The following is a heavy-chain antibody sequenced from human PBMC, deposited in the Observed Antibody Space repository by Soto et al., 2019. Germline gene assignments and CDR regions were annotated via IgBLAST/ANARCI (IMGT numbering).Heavy chain of an antibody. CDR2: LYYSGST. Sequence: SETLSLTCTVSGGSISSGSYYWSWIRQPPGKGLEYIGYLYYSGSTNYNPSLKSRVTISVDTPKNQFSLKLTSVTAADTAIYYCARGQAFWTGYYRMPYYFDYWGQGTLVTVSS. CDR3: ARGQAFWTGYYRMPYYFDY. CDR1: GGSISSGSYY. J-gene: IGHJ4*02. V-gene: IGHV4-61*01. D-gene: IGHD3-3*01.